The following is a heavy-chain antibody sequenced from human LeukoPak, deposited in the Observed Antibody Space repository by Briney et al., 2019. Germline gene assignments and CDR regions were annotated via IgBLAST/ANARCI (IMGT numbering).Heavy chain of an antibody. V-gene: IGHV3-23*01. D-gene: IGHD3-3*01. Sequence: GRSLRLSCAASGFTFSSYGMHWVRQAPGKGLEWVSAISGSGGSTYYADSVKGRFTISRDNSKNTLYLQMNSLRAEDTAVYYCAKVYLGDFWSGDDYWGQGTLVTVSS. J-gene: IGHJ4*02. CDR1: GFTFSSYG. CDR2: ISGSGGST. CDR3: AKVYLGDFWSGDDY.